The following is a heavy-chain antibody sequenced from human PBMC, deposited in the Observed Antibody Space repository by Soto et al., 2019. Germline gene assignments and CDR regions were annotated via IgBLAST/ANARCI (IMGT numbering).Heavy chain of an antibody. D-gene: IGHD4-17*01. Sequence: QVQLQESGPGLVKPSQTLSLTCTVSGGSISGGFYWSWIRQHPGKGLEWIGHIFYSGSTYYNPSLRTRVTMSVDTSKNQFSLGLPSVTDADTAVYYCARDGYGDSALGHHNAVDIWGQGTMVTVSS. CDR2: IFYSGST. V-gene: IGHV4-31*03. CDR3: ARDGYGDSALGHHNAVDI. J-gene: IGHJ3*02. CDR1: GGSISGGFY.